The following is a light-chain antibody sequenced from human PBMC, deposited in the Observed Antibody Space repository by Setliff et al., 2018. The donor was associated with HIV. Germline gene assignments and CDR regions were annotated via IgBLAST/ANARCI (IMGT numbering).Light chain of an antibody. J-gene: IGLJ1*01. V-gene: IGLV2-14*01. CDR3: SSFTSSGTYV. Sequence: QSALTQPASVSGPPGQSITISCTGTSSDVGGYNYVSWYQQHPGKAPKLLIFEVTNRPSGISNRFSASKSDNTASLTISRLQAEDEADYYCSSFTSSGTYVFGTGTKVTVL. CDR1: SSDVGGYNY. CDR2: EVT.